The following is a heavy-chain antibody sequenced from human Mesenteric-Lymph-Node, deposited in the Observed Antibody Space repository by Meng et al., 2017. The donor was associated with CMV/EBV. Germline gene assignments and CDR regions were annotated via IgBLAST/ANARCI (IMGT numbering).Heavy chain of an antibody. V-gene: IGHV4-59*01. CDR3: ARQGGDANWFDP. D-gene: IGHD3-16*01. Sequence: SETLSLTCAVYGGSLSGYSWSWIRQPPGKGLEWIGYIYYTGSTDYNPSLKSRVTISLYTSNNQFSLKLTSVTAADTAVYYCARQGGDANWFDPWGQGTLVTVSS. J-gene: IGHJ5*02. CDR1: GGSLSGYS. CDR2: IYYTGST.